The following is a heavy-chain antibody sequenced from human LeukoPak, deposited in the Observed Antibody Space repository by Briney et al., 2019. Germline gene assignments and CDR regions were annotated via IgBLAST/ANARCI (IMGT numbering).Heavy chain of an antibody. D-gene: IGHD3-10*01. J-gene: IGHJ1*01. Sequence: SETLSLTCTVSGGSISGYYWSWIRQPPGKGLEWIGFIYYSGSTKYNPSLKSRVTISVDTSKNQSSLKLTSVTAADTAVYYCARYGSGSYSDDHFQHWGQGTLVTVSS. CDR1: GGSISGYY. V-gene: IGHV4-59*08. CDR2: IYYSGST. CDR3: ARYGSGSYSDDHFQH.